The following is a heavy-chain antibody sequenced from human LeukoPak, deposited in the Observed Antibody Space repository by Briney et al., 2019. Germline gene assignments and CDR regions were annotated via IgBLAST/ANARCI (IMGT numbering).Heavy chain of an antibody. CDR2: INSDGSST. D-gene: IGHD3-3*01. Sequence: GGSLRLSCAASGFTFSSYWMHWVRQAPGKGLVWDSRINSDGSSTSYADSVKGRFTNSRDNAKNTLYLQMNSLRAEDTAVYYCARVRPIRRFTIFGVVTAFDYWGQGTLVTVSS. J-gene: IGHJ4*02. CDR1: GFTFSSYW. V-gene: IGHV3-74*01. CDR3: ARVRPIRRFTIFGVVTAFDY.